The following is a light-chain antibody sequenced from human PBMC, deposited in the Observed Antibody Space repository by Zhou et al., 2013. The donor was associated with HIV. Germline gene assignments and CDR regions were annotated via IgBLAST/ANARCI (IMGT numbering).Light chain of an antibody. CDR2: GAS. V-gene: IGKV3-20*01. Sequence: PGARATLSCRASHSVGSRSLAWYQQKPGQAPRLLIYGASNRASDIPDRFSGSGSGTDFTLTISRLEPEDFAVYYCQHYDSSTSRIAFGPGTKVEIK. CDR3: QHYDSSTSRIA. CDR1: HSVGSRS. J-gene: IGKJ3*01.